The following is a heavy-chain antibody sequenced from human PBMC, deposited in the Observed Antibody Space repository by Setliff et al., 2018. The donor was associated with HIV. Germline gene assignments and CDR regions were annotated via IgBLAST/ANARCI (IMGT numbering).Heavy chain of an antibody. CDR3: ATDPQKGGYYYYYMDV. CDR2: INVNSGGT. V-gene: IGHV1-2*02. Sequence: GASVKVSCKASGYLFTGYYMHWVRQAPGQGLEWMGWINVNSGGTKYAQKFQGRVTITADESTNTAFMELGSLRSDDTAVYYCATDPQKGGYYYYYMDVWGKGTTVTVSS. CDR1: GYLFTGYY. J-gene: IGHJ6*03. D-gene: IGHD2-15*01.